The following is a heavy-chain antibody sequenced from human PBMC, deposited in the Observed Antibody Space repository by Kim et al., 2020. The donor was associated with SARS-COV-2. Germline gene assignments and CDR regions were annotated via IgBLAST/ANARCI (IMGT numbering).Heavy chain of an antibody. CDR1: GFTFSSYA. Sequence: GGSLRLSCAASGFTFSSYAMSWVRQAPGKGLEWVSAISGSGGSTYYADSVKGRFTISRDNSKNTLYLQMNSLRAEDTAVYYCAKIGGPSGASYYFDYWGQGTLVTVSS. D-gene: IGHD3-16*01. CDR2: ISGSGGST. CDR3: AKIGGPSGASYYFDY. J-gene: IGHJ4*02. V-gene: IGHV3-23*01.